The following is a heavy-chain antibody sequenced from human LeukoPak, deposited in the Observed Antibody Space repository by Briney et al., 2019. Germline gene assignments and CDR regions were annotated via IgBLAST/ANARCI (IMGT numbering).Heavy chain of an antibody. J-gene: IGHJ6*02. CDR3: ARDGYSSSWYKRDYYGMDV. V-gene: IGHV4-59*01. CDR1: GGSISSYY. CDR2: IYYSGST. D-gene: IGHD6-13*01. Sequence: KPSETLSLTCTVSGGSISSYYWSWIRQPPGKGLEWIGYIYYSGSTNYNPSLKSRVTISVDTSKNQFSLKLSSVTAADTAVYYCARDGYSSSWYKRDYYGMDVWGQGTTVTVSS.